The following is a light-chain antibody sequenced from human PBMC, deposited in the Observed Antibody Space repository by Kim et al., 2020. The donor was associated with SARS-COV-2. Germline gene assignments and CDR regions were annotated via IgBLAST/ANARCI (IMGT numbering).Light chain of an antibody. CDR3: CSYAGDYSTV. J-gene: IGLJ7*01. V-gene: IGLV2-23*02. CDR2: EVS. CDR1: SSDLGSYNL. Sequence: GQSITISCSGTSSDLGSYNLVSWYQQRPGKAPKLIIYEVSRRPSGVPDRFFGSKSDNTASLTISGFQAEDEADYYCCSYAGDYSTVFGGGTQLTVL.